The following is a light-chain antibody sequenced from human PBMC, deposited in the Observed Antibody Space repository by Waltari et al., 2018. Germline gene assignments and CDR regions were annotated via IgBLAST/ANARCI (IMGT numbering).Light chain of an antibody. CDR3: FSYATSSTSV. CDR1: SSDIGGYNR. V-gene: IGLV2-14*01. J-gene: IGLJ2*01. Sequence: QAALTQSPSVSGSPGQSVTISCTGTSSDIGGYNRVSWYQQHPDKAPKLMIYEVSNRPSGVCDRFSCSKSGNTASLIISGLQAEDEADYYCFSYATSSTSVFGGGTRLTVL. CDR2: EVS.